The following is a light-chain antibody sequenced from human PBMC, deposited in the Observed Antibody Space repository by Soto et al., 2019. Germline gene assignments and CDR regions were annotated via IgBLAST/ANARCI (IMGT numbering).Light chain of an antibody. V-gene: IGLV2-14*01. CDR1: SSDVGGYNY. Sequence: QSALTQPASVSGSPGQSITISCTGTSSDVGGYNYVSWYQQHPGKAPKLIIYEVSNRPSGVSNRFSGSKSGNTASLTISGLPAEDEANYYCSSVTTSSTLVFGGGTKLTVL. J-gene: IGLJ3*02. CDR2: EVS. CDR3: SSVTTSSTLV.